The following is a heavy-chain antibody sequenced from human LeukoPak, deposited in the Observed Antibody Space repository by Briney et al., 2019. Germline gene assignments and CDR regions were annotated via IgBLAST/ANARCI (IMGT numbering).Heavy chain of an antibody. Sequence: PGGSLRLSCAASGFTVSSNYMSWVRQAPGKGLEWVSLIYSVGSTYYADSVKGRFTISRDNSKNMLYLQMNSLRAEDTAVYYCARENSPRYYYGSGSYYNGDLGWFDPWGQGTLVTVSS. CDR2: IYSVGST. V-gene: IGHV3-66*01. CDR1: GFTVSSNY. D-gene: IGHD3-10*01. CDR3: ARENSPRYYYGSGSYYNGDLGWFDP. J-gene: IGHJ5*02.